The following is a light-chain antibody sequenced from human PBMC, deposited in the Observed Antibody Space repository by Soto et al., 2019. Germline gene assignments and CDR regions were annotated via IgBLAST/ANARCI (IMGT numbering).Light chain of an antibody. J-gene: IGLJ2*01. Sequence: QAVLTQSPSASASLGASVKLTCTLSSGHSSYAIAWHQQQPEKGPRYLMKVNSDGSHNKGDGIPDRFSGSSSGAERYLTISSLQSEDEAAYYCQTWGTGIQVVGGGTKLTVL. CDR2: VNSDGSH. V-gene: IGLV4-69*01. CDR3: QTWGTGIQV. CDR1: SGHSSYA.